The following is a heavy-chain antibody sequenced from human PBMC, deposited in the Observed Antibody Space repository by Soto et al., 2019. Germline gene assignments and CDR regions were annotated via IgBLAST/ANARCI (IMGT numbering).Heavy chain of an antibody. CDR3: AHSKIQCLTSWYLYL. Sequence: QITLKESGPTLVKPTHTLTLTCTFSGFSLSNSGVGVGWIRQPPGKALEWLALTYWDDDKRSSPSLKSRLTITKDTSKNQVVLTRTNVDPVDTATYYCAHSKIQCLTSWYLYLWGGGTLVTVSS. J-gene: IGHJ2*01. D-gene: IGHD6-19*01. V-gene: IGHV2-5*02. CDR1: GFSLSNSGVG. CDR2: TYWDDDK.